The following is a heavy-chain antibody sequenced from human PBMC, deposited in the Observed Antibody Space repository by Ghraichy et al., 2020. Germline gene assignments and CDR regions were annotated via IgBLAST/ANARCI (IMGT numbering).Heavy chain of an antibody. J-gene: IGHJ4*02. Sequence: SETLSLTCTVSGGSISSSSYYWGWIRQPPGKGLEWIGSIYYSGSTYYNPSLKSRVTISVDTSKNQFSLKLSSVTAADTAVYYCARPGDYAYFDYWGQGTLVTVSS. CDR1: GGSISSSSYY. CDR3: ARPGDYAYFDY. V-gene: IGHV4-39*01. CDR2: IYYSGST. D-gene: IGHD4-17*01.